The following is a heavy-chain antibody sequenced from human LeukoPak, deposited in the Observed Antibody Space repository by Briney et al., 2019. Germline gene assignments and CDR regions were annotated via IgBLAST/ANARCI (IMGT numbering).Heavy chain of an antibody. CDR3: ARKSGSYDY. Sequence: PSETLSLTCTVSGGSISNISYYWGWIRQTPGKGLEWIGSIYYSGSTNYSPSLKSRVTISVDTSKNQFSLKLNSVTAADTAVYYCARKSGSYDYWGQGTLVIVSS. V-gene: IGHV4-39*07. D-gene: IGHD1-26*01. CDR2: IYYSGST. J-gene: IGHJ4*02. CDR1: GGSISNISYY.